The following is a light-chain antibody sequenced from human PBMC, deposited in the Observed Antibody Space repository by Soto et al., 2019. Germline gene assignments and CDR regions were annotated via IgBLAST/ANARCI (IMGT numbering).Light chain of an antibody. CDR2: EVS. V-gene: IGLV2-14*01. Sequence: QSALTQPASVSGSPGQSITISCTGTSSDVGGYDYVSWYQQHPGKAPKLMIYEVSNRPSGVSNRFSGSKSGNTASLTISGLQAEGEADYYCSSYTISSTSHVVFGGGTKVTVL. J-gene: IGLJ2*01. CDR3: SSYTISSTSHVV. CDR1: SSDVGGYDY.